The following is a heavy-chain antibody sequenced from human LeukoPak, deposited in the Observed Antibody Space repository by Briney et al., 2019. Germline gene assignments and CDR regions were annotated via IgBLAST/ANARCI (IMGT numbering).Heavy chain of an antibody. CDR1: GYTFTLYG. J-gene: IGHJ6*03. CDR3: ARDLTRSIAAAGTYYYYYMDV. CDR2: ISAYNGNK. V-gene: IGHV1-18*01. D-gene: IGHD6-13*01. Sequence: ASVTLSCKASGYTFTLYGITWVRQAPGQGLEWMGWISAYNGNKNYAQKFQGRVTMTRDTSISTAYMELSRLRSDDTAVYYCARDLTRSIAAAGTYYYYYMDVWGKGTTVTVSS.